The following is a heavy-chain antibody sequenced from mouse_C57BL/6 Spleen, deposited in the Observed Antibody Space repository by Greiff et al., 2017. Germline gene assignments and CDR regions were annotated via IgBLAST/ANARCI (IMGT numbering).Heavy chain of an antibody. V-gene: IGHV1-64*01. J-gene: IGHJ4*01. Sequence: VQLQQPGAELVKPGASVKLSCKASGYTFTSYWMHWVKQRPGQGLEWIGMIHPNSGSTNYNEKFKSKATLTVDKSSSTAYMQLSSLTSEDSAVYYCARDYGNYAYAMDYWGQGTSVTVSS. D-gene: IGHD2-1*01. CDR2: IHPNSGST. CDR1: GYTFTSYW. CDR3: ARDYGNYAYAMDY.